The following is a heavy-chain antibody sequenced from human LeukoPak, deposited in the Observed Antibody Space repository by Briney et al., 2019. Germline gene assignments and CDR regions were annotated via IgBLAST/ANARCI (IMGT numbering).Heavy chain of an antibody. V-gene: IGHV4-39*01. J-gene: IGHJ4*02. CDR1: GGSISSSSYY. Sequence: SETLSLTCTVSGGSISSSSYYWGWIRQPPGKGLEWIGSIYYSGSTYYNPSLKSRVTISVDTSKNQFSLKLSSVTAADTAVYYCARTLSEERGVWYFDYWGQGTLVTVSS. CDR3: ARTLSEERGVWYFDY. D-gene: IGHD6-13*01. CDR2: IYYSGST.